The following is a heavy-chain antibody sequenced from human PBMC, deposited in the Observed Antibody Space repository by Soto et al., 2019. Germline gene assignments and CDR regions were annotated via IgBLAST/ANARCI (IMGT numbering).Heavy chain of an antibody. V-gene: IGHV3-11*05. J-gene: IGHJ4*02. CDR1: GFPFRDFA. Sequence: PGGSLRLSCAASGFPFRDFAMTWIRQAPGKGLEWVSYISSSTSHTNYADSVKGRFTISRDNAKNSLFLQMNSLRAEDTAVYYCARGRGAAADYFDFWGQGTLVTVSS. D-gene: IGHD6-13*01. CDR2: ISSSTSHT. CDR3: ARGRGAAADYFDF.